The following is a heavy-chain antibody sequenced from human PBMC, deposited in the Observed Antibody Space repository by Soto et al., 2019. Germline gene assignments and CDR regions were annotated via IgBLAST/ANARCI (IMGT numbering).Heavy chain of an antibody. D-gene: IGHD3-22*01. Sequence: GGSLRLSCAVSRFTFSTYAIKWVRQAPGKGLEWIAHIISSTTDRNYADSVNGRFTISIDDSKNTVYLQMSSLKTEDAAVYYCTTVSQSSGHCNDCWGLGTLVTVSS. CDR2: IISSTTDR. V-gene: IGHV3-48*01. CDR1: RFTFSTYA. CDR3: TTVSQSSGHCNDC. J-gene: IGHJ4*02.